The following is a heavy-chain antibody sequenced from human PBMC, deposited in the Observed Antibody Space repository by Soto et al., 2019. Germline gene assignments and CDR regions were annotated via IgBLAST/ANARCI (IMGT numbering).Heavy chain of an antibody. CDR3: ARVAIASGGVIAVTYALDV. CDR2: ITSSGSTT. V-gene: IGHV3-48*02. Sequence: EVKMVESGGGLVQPGGSLSLSCEVSGFTLSTYSMNWVRQAPGKGLEWVPFITSSGSTTYYADSVKGRFTVSRDNVKNSLFLQMNSLRDEDTAVYYCARVAIASGGVIAVTYALDVWGQGTTVTVSS. CDR1: GFTLSTYS. J-gene: IGHJ6*02. D-gene: IGHD3-16*02.